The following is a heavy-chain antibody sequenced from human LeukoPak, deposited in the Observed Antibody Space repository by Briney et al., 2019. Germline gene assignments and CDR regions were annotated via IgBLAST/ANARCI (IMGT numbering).Heavy chain of an antibody. J-gene: IGHJ4*02. CDR3: ARDGDGYNFDY. Sequence: PGGSLRLSCAASGFTFSSYWMNWARQAPGKGLEWVASINHNGNVNYYVDSVKGRFTISRDNARSTLYLQMNSLRAEDTAVYYCARDGDGYNFDYWGQGALVIVSS. CDR2: INHNGNVN. D-gene: IGHD5-24*01. CDR1: GFTFSSYW. V-gene: IGHV3-7*01.